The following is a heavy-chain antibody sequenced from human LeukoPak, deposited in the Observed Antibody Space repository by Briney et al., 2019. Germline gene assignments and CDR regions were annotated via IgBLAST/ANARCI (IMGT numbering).Heavy chain of an antibody. J-gene: IGHJ4*02. Sequence: GGSLRLSCAASGFTFSSYGMHWVRQAPGKGLEWVAVISYDGSNKYYADSVKGRFTISRDNSKNTLYLQMDSLRAEDTAVYYCAKDSAATSVYDWGQGTLVTVSS. V-gene: IGHV3-30*18. CDR3: AKDSAATSVYD. CDR1: GFTFSSYG. CDR2: ISYDGSNK. D-gene: IGHD2-8*01.